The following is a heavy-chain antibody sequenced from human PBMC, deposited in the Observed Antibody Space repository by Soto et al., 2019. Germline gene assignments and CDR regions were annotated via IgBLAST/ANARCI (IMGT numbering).Heavy chain of an antibody. D-gene: IGHD3-9*01. CDR3: VRDRDWAFDI. CDR2: AGTSRKYI. Sequence: PGGSLRLSCAAFGYTLRDYSMNWIRQAPGKGLEWISYAGTSRKYIFYSDSVRGRFTISRDDAKNSVYLQLNSLRDEDTAVYYCVRDRDWAFDICGQGTMVTVSS. V-gene: IGHV3-48*02. CDR1: GYTLRDYS. J-gene: IGHJ3*02.